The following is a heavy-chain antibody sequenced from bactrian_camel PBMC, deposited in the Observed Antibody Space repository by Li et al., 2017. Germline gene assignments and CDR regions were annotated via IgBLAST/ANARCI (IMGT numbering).Heavy chain of an antibody. CDR2: INSGGGST. D-gene: IGHD6*01. V-gene: IGHV3S40*01. CDR3: ASERVHSFYGGSTSLGY. CDR1: GFTFSSDD. J-gene: IGHJ6*01. Sequence: DVQLVESGGGLVQPGGSLRLSCAASGFTFSSDDMSWVRQAPGKGLEWVSQINSGGGSTYYADSVKGRFTISRDNAKNTLYLQMNSLKSEDTAVYYCASERVHSFYGGSTSLGYWGQGTQVTVS.